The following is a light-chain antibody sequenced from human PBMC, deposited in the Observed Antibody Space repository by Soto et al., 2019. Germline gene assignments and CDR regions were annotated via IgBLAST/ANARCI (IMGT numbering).Light chain of an antibody. Sequence: EIVLTHSPGTLSLSPGERATLSCRASLTISDNYLAWYQQKAGQAPRLVIFGASNRATGIPARFSGSGSGTEFTLTISSLQPDDFATYYCQQSYSTPRTFGQGTKVDIK. V-gene: IGKV3-20*01. J-gene: IGKJ1*01. CDR1: LTISDNY. CDR2: GAS. CDR3: QQSYSTPRT.